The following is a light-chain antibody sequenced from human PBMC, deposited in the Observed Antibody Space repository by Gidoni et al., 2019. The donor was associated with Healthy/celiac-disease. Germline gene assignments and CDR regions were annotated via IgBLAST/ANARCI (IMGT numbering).Light chain of an antibody. Sequence: DIVMTQSPDSLAVSLGERATINCKSSQSVLYSSNNKNYVPWYQQKPGQAPKLLIYWASTRESGVPDRFSGSGSGTDFTLTISSLQSEDVAVYYCQQYYSTPLTFXGXTKVEIK. CDR1: QSVLYSSNNKNY. CDR2: WAS. V-gene: IGKV4-1*01. J-gene: IGKJ4*01. CDR3: QQYYSTPLT.